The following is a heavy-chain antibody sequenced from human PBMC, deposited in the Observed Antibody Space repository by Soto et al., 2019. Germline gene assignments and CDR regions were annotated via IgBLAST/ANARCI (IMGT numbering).Heavy chain of an antibody. CDR3: ARSDEANAFDI. CDR1: GFTFSSYG. CDR2: IWYDGSNK. J-gene: IGHJ3*02. V-gene: IGHV3-33*01. Sequence: QVQLVESGGGVVQPGRSLRLSCAASGFTFSSYGMHWVRQAPGKGLEWVAVIWYDGSNKYYADSVKGRFTISRDNSKNTLYLQMKSLRAEDTAVDYGARSDEANAFDIWGQGTMVTVSS.